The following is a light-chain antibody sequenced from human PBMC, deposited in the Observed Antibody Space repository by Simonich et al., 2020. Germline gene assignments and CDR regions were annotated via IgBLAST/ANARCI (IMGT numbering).Light chain of an antibody. J-gene: IGLJ3*02. CDR2: VGTGGIVG. V-gene: IGLV9-49*01. CDR3: GADHGSGSNFVKV. Sequence: QPVLTQPPSASASLGASVTLTCTLSSGYSNYKVDWNQPRPGKGPRFVMRVGTGGIVGSKGDGIPDRFSVLGSGLNRYLTIKNIQEEDESDYHCGADHGSGSNFVKVFGGGTKLTVL. CDR1: SGYSNYK.